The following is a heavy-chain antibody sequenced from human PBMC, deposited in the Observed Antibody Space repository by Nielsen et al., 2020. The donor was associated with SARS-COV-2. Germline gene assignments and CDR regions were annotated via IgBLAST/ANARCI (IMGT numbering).Heavy chain of an antibody. Sequence: SVKVSCKASGGIFSSYAISWVRQAPGQGLEWLGGIIPIFDTANYAQRFQGRVTITADEPTSTAYMELNSLRSEDTAVYYCASSHFNDTRGNLPWDRNYYYYMEVWGKGTTVTVSS. CDR3: ASSHFNDTRGNLPWDRNYYYYMEV. J-gene: IGHJ6*03. CDR1: GGIFSSYA. D-gene: IGHD3-22*01. CDR2: IIPIFDTA. V-gene: IGHV1-69*13.